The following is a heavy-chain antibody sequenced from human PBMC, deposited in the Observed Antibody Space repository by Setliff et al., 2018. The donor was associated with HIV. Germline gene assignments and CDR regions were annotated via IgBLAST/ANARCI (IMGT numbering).Heavy chain of an antibody. CDR1: GGPFSGYY. D-gene: IGHD4-4*01. J-gene: IGHJ3*02. CDR3: ATSLITVPPDAFDI. V-gene: IGHV4-34*01. Sequence: SETLSLTCDVYGGPFSGYYWSWIRQPPGKGLEWIGKINHSGSTNYNPSLKSRVTISVDTSKNQFSLKLSSVTAADTAVYYCATSLITVPPDAFDIWGQGTMVT. CDR2: INHSGST.